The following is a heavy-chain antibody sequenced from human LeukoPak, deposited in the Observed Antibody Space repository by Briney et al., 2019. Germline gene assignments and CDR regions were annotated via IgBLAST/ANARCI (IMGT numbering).Heavy chain of an antibody. D-gene: IGHD2-8*01. V-gene: IGHV3-20*04. CDR1: GFTFDDYG. CDR2: INWNGGST. J-gene: IGHJ6*03. CDR3: AREKYCTNGVCANYYYYYYMDV. Sequence: PGGSLRLSCAASGFTFDDYGMSWVRQAPGKGLEWVSGINWNGGSTGYADSVKGRFTISRDNAKNSLYLQMNSLGAEDTAVYYCAREKYCTNGVCANYYYYYYMDVWGKGTTVTVSS.